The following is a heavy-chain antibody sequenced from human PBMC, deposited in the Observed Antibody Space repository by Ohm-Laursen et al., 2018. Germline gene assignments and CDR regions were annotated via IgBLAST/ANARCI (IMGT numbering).Heavy chain of an antibody. Sequence: GSLRLSCTTSGFTVSSNYMSWVRQAPRKGLEWVSVIYSGGSTYYADSVKGRFTISRDNSKNTLYLQMNSLRAEDTAVYYCAGKGSGWYDAFDIWGQGTMVTVSS. J-gene: IGHJ3*02. CDR3: AGKGSGWYDAFDI. D-gene: IGHD6-19*01. CDR2: IYSGGST. V-gene: IGHV3-53*01. CDR1: GFTVSSNY.